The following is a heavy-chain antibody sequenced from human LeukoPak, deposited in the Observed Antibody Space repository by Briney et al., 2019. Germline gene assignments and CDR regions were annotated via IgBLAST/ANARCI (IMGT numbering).Heavy chain of an antibody. CDR3: AREGGSMFRRDGYNYVDY. CDR2: MNPNSGNT. D-gene: IGHD5-24*01. CDR1: GYTFTSYD. V-gene: IGHV1-8*01. J-gene: IGHJ4*02. Sequence: GASVKVSCKASGYTFTSYDINWARQATGQGLEWMGWMNPNSGNTGYAQKFQGRVTMTRNTSISTAYMELSSLRSEDTAMYYCAREGGSMFRRDGYNYVDYWGQGTLVTVSS.